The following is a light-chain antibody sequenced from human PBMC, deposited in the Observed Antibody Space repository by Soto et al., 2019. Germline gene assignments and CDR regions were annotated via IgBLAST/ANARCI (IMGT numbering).Light chain of an antibody. Sequence: EVVMTQSPVTLSVSPGERATLSCRASQSVGSNLGWYQQKPGQAPRLLVYGASTMAADIPARFSGSGSGTEFTLTISSLQSEDFAGYFCHQYKNWRLTFGPGTNVDIK. CDR3: HQYKNWRLT. V-gene: IGKV3-15*01. J-gene: IGKJ3*01. CDR2: GAS. CDR1: QSVGSN.